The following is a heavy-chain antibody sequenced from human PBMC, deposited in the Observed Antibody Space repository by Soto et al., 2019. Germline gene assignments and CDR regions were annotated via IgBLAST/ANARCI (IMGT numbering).Heavy chain of an antibody. V-gene: IGHV4-39*02. CDR1: GDSISSSNYF. CDR3: ARDYYSGSRAFDI. D-gene: IGHD2-15*01. J-gene: IGHJ3*02. Sequence: PSETLSLTCTVSGDSISSSNYFWGWIRQPPGKGLEWIGTIFYSGSTYYNPSLKSRVTISVDTSKNQFSLRLISVTAADTAVYYCARDYYSGSRAFDIWGQGTMVTV. CDR2: IFYSGST.